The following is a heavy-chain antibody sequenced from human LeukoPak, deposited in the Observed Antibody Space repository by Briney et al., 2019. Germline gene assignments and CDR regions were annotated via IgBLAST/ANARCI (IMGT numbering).Heavy chain of an antibody. CDR2: IKQDGSRK. D-gene: IGHD3-22*01. V-gene: IGHV3-7*01. J-gene: IGHJ4*02. CDR1: GLTFSHYW. CDR3: ARDVWPTYDSSGYKYYFDY. Sequence: PGGSLRLSCAASGLTFSHYWMDWVRQAPGKGLEWVAKIKQDGSRKDYVDSVKGRFTISRDNAKNSLYLEMNSLRDEDTGVYYCARDVWPTYDSSGYKYYFDYWGQGTLVTVSS.